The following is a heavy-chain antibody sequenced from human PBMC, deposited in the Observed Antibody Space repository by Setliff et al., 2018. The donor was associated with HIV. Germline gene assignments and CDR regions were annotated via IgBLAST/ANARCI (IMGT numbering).Heavy chain of an antibody. CDR1: GGSISRSSYY. CDR3: ARHGSNWFDP. J-gene: IGHJ5*02. CDR2: IYYSGTT. Sequence: SETLSLTCTVSGGSISRSSYYWGWIRQPPGKGLAWIASIYYSGTTFYNPSLKSRVTIFVDTSKNQFSLRLSSVTAADTAVYYCARHGSNWFDPWGQGTLVTVSS. V-gene: IGHV4-39*01. D-gene: IGHD3-10*01.